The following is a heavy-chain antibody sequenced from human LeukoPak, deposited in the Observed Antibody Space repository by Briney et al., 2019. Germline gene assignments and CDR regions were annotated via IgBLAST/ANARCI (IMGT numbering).Heavy chain of an antibody. CDR3: ARDSPGDCGGDCEGVPFDY. Sequence: PGRSLRLSCAASGFTFSSYAMHWVRQAPGKGLEWVAVISYDGSNKYYADSVKGRFTISRDNSKNTLYLQMNSLRAEDTAVYYCARDSPGDCGGDCEGVPFDYWGQGTLVTVSS. CDR2: ISYDGSNK. CDR1: GFTFSSYA. V-gene: IGHV3-30-3*01. J-gene: IGHJ4*02. D-gene: IGHD2-21*02.